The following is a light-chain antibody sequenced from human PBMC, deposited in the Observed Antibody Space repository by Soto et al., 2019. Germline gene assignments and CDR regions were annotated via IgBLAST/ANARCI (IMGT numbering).Light chain of an antibody. CDR3: QQYYTTPWT. Sequence: DLVLIHSPQYLAGSLASTPTIDCETSQSVLYSSNNKNYLAWYQQKPGQHPKLLIYWASTRESGVPDRFSGSGSGADFTLTISSLQAEDVAVYSCQQYYTTPWTFGQGTRWIS. CDR2: WAS. CDR1: QSVLYSSNNKNY. V-gene: IGKV4-1*01. J-gene: IGKJ1*01.